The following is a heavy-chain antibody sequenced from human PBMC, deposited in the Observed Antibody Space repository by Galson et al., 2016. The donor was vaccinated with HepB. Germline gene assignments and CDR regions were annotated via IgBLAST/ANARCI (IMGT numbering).Heavy chain of an antibody. D-gene: IGHD1-7*01. Sequence: TLSLTCTVSGGSISSGISYWSWIRQPAGKGLEWIGRIYTSGSTFYNTFLKRRVTMSIDTSKNQFSLKLSAVTAADTAVYYCARDLGIIGTTRGAFDIWGQGTMVAVSS. V-gene: IGHV4-61*02. J-gene: IGHJ3*02. CDR2: IYTSGST. CDR3: ARDLGIIGTTRGAFDI. CDR1: GGSISSGISY.